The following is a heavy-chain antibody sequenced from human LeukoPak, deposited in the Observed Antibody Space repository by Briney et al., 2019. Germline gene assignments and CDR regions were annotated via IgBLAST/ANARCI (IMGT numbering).Heavy chain of an antibody. Sequence: ASVKVSCKASGYTFTGYYMHWVRQAPGQGLEWMGWINPNSGGTNYAQKFQGRVTMTRDTSISTAYMELSRLRSDDTAVYYCARLAAAGTHWFDPWGQGTLVTVSS. CDR2: INPNSGGT. CDR3: ARLAAAGTHWFDP. V-gene: IGHV1-2*02. D-gene: IGHD6-13*01. J-gene: IGHJ5*02. CDR1: GYTFTGYY.